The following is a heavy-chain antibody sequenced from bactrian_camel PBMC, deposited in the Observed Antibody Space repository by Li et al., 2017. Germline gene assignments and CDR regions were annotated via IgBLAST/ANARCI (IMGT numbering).Heavy chain of an antibody. Sequence: HVQLVESGGDSVPAGGSLRLSCEVSGGSSTRPCVGWFRQAPGKERERVASIHSRLGGTFYADSVKGRFTISQDNAKNTVYLQMNSLTPEDTAVYYCAAVSGYWGQGTQVTVS. CDR2: IHSRLGGT. CDR3: AAVSGY. CDR1: GGSSTRP. J-gene: IGHJ6*01. V-gene: IGHV3S63*01.